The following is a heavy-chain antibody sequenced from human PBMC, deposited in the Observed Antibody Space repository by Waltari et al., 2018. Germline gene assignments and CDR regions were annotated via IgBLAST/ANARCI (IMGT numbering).Heavy chain of an antibody. V-gene: IGHV4-4*07. Sequence: QVQLQESGPGLVKPSETLSLTCTVPGDSISSYYWSWIRQPAGKGLEYIGRIYTDRHPNYKPSLESRVTMSRDTAKNEFSLKLSSVTAADTAVYYCAREVLPNATIWRSYFDYWGQGSLVTVSS. CDR3: AREVLPNATIWRSYFDY. CDR1: GDSISSYY. J-gene: IGHJ4*02. D-gene: IGHD5-12*01. CDR2: IYTDRHP.